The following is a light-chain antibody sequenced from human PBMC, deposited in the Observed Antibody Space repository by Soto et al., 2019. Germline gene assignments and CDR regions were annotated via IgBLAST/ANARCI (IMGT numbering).Light chain of an antibody. J-gene: IGKJ4*01. CDR1: PSVDSN. Sequence: EIVMTQSPATLSVSPWEGATLSCMTSPSVDSNLAWYQQKPGQAPRLLIFGASTRATGIPARFSGSGSGTDFTLTISSLQSEDFAVYICQQYDKWPLTFGGGTKVDI. CDR3: QQYDKWPLT. V-gene: IGKV3D-15*01. CDR2: GAS.